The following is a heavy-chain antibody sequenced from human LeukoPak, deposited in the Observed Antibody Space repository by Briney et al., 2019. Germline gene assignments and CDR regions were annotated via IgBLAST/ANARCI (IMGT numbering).Heavy chain of an antibody. CDR1: GGSFRGYY. D-gene: IGHD3-10*01. J-gene: IGHJ4*02. CDR3: ARGRGLYYYGSGSYDY. Sequence: SETLSLTCAVYGGSFRGYYWSWIRQPPGKGLEWIGEINHSGSTNYNPSLKSRVTISVDTSKNQFSLKLSSVTAADTAVYYCARGRGLYYYGSGSYDYWGQGTLVTVSS. CDR2: INHSGST. V-gene: IGHV4-34*01.